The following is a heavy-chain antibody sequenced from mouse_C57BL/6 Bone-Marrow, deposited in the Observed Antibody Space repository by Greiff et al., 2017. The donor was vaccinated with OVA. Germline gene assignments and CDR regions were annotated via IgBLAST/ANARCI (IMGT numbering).Heavy chain of an antibody. CDR2: ISYSGST. CDR3: ARDEGYGSSYWYFDV. V-gene: IGHV3-1*01. J-gene: IGHJ1*03. CDR1: GYSITSGYD. D-gene: IGHD1-1*01. Sequence: EVQLQQSGPGMVKPSQSLSLTCTVTGYSITSGYDWHWIRHFPGNKLEWMGYISYSGSTNYNPSLKSRISITHDTSKNHFFLKLNSVTTEDTATXYCARDEGYGSSYWYFDVWGTGTTVTVSS.